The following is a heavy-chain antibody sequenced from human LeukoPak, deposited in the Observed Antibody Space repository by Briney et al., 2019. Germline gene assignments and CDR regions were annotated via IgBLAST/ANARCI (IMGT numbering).Heavy chain of an antibody. CDR3: ARGDYDSSGYYSYFDY. CDR2: TYYRSKWYN. D-gene: IGHD3-22*01. V-gene: IGHV6-1*01. CDR1: GDSVSSNSAA. J-gene: IGHJ4*02. Sequence: SQTLSLTCAISGDSVSSNSAAWNWIRQSPSRGLEWLGRTYYRSKWYNDYAVSVKSRITINPDTSKNQFSLQLNSVAPEDTAVYYCARGDYDSSGYYSYFDYWGQGTLVTVSS.